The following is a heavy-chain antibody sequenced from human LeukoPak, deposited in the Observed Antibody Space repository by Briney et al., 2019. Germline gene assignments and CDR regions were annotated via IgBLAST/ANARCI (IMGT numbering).Heavy chain of an antibody. CDR1: GGSISSSGYY. V-gene: IGHV4-39*07. CDR2: IYYSGNT. D-gene: IGHD4-17*01. CDR3: ARSATVTTGYFDY. J-gene: IGHJ4*02. Sequence: PSETLSLTCSVSGGSISSSGYYWGWIRQSPEKGLDWIGSIYYSGNTYYNPSLKSRVTISVDTSKNQFSLKLTSVTAAETAVYYCARSATVTTGYFDYWGQGTLVTVSS.